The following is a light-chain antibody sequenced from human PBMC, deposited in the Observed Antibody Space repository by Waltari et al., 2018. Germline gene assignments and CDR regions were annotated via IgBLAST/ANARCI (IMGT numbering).Light chain of an antibody. CDR3: QQYNNWPLT. CDR2: GAS. J-gene: IGKJ4*01. Sequence: EIVMTQSPATLSVSPGERATLSCRASQSVNSNLAWYQQKPGQAPSLLIYGASTRATGIPARFSGSGSGTEFTLTISSLQSEDSAVYYCQQYNNWPLTFGGGTKVDIK. V-gene: IGKV3D-15*01. CDR1: QSVNSN.